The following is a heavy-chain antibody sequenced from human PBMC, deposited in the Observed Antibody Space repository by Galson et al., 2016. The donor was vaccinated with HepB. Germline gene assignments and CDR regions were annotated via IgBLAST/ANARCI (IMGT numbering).Heavy chain of an antibody. Sequence: SVKVSCKASGGTFSDYTINWVRQAPGQGLEWMGKIIPMFASANYAQTFHGSVTISVDKSSNTVYMELSSLRSDDTALYYCAREDSEQSRYYGMDVWGQGTPVTVS. V-gene: IGHV1-69*08. CDR3: AREDSEQSRYYGMDV. D-gene: IGHD1/OR15-1a*01. CDR2: IIPMFASA. J-gene: IGHJ6*02. CDR1: GGTFSDYT.